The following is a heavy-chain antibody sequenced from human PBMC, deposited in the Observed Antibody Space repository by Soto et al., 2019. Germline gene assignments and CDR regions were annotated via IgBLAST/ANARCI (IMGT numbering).Heavy chain of an antibody. D-gene: IGHD6-13*01. CDR2: ISSNGGST. CDR3: VKDPGIAAAVGYFQH. J-gene: IGHJ1*01. Sequence: GWSLRLSCSVSGFTFSSYAMHWVRQAPGKGLEYVSAISSNGGSTYYADSVKGRFTISGDNSKNTLYLQMSSLRAEDTAVYYCVKDPGIAAAVGYFQHWGQGTLVTVSS. CDR1: GFTFSSYA. V-gene: IGHV3-64D*06.